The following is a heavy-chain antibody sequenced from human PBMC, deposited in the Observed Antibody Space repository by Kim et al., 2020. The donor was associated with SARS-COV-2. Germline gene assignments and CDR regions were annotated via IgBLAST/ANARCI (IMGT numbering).Heavy chain of an antibody. D-gene: IGHD3-22*01. J-gene: IGHJ3*02. CDR3: ARAGYYDSSGYYHDAFDI. V-gene: IGHV4-59*01. Sequence: KSRVTISVDTSKSQFSLKLSSVTAADTAVYYCARAGYYDSSGYYHDAFDIWGQGTMVTVSS.